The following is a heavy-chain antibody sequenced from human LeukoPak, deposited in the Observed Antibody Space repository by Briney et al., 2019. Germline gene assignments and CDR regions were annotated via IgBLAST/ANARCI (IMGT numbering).Heavy chain of an antibody. CDR3: ARGELGDSSGFSFFDY. J-gene: IGHJ4*02. CDR2: VIAIFGRV. V-gene: IGHV1-69*05. D-gene: IGHD3-22*01. CDR1: RGTFSSYG. Sequence: WASVKVSCKASRGTFSSYGISWVRQAPGQGLEWMGGVIAIFGRVKYGQKFQGRATITTDESTSTAYMELSSLTSEDTGVYYCARGELGDSSGFSFFDYWGQGTLATVSS.